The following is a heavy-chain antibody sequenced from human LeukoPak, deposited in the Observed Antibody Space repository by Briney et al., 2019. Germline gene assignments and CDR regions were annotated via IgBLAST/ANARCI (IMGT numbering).Heavy chain of an antibody. Sequence: AETLSLTCTVSGASISSGSYYWGWIRQPPGKGLEWIGSIYYSGSTYYNPSLKRRVTISVDTSKNQFSLELSSVTAADTAVYYCARVNWSYSVFDYWGQGTLVTVSS. CDR1: GASISSGSYY. CDR2: IYYSGST. CDR3: ARVNWSYSVFDY. J-gene: IGHJ4*02. D-gene: IGHD1-7*01. V-gene: IGHV4-39*07.